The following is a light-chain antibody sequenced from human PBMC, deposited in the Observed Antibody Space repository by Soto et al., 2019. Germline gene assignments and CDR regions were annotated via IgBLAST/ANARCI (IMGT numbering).Light chain of an antibody. Sequence: QSVRTQPPSASGSPGQSVTISCTGTSSVVGGYSSVAWFQHHPGKAPKLMIYEVSKRPSGVPDRFSGSKSGNTASLTVSGLQAEDEADYYCISYAGSNNYVFGTGTKVTVL. CDR2: EVS. CDR3: ISYAGSNNYV. CDR1: SSVVGGYSS. J-gene: IGLJ1*01. V-gene: IGLV2-8*01.